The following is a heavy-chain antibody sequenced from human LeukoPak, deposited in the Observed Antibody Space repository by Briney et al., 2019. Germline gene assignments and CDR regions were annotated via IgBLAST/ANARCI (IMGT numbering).Heavy chain of an antibody. CDR3: ARGRAEYYDILTGYYSDY. J-gene: IGHJ4*02. V-gene: IGHV1-69*01. CDR1: GGTFSSYA. D-gene: IGHD3-9*01. CDR2: VIPILGTA. Sequence: SVKVSCKASGGTFSSYAISWVRQAPGQGLEWMGGVIPILGTANYAQKFQGRVTITADESTSTAYMELSSLRPEDTAVYYCARGRAEYYDILTGYYSDYWGQGTLVTVSS.